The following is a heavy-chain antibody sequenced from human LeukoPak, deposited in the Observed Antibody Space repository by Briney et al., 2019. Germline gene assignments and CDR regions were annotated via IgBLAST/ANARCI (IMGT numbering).Heavy chain of an antibody. Sequence: PSETLSLTCAVYGGSFSGHYWSWIRQPPGKGLEWIGEINHSGSTNYNPSLKSRVTISVDTSKNQFSLKLSSVTAADTAVYYCARGRSYDFWSGYYIGQLAYFDYWGQGTLVTVSS. CDR2: INHSGST. V-gene: IGHV4-34*01. CDR1: GGSFSGHY. CDR3: ARGRSYDFWSGYYIGQLAYFDY. J-gene: IGHJ4*02. D-gene: IGHD3-3*01.